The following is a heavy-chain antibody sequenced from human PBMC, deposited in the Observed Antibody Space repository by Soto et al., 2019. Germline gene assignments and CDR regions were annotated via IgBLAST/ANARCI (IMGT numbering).Heavy chain of an antibody. CDR2: TYYRSKWYN. V-gene: IGHV6-1*01. D-gene: IGHD3-22*01. CDR1: GDSVSSNSAA. J-gene: IGHJ3*02. Sequence: SQTLSLTCAISGDSVSSNSAAWNWIRQSPSRGLEWLGRTYYRSKWYNDYAVSVKSRITVNPDTSKNQFSLQLNSVTPEDTAVYYCARYYDSSGYSETPDDAFDIWGQGTRVTVSS. CDR3: ARYYDSSGYSETPDDAFDI.